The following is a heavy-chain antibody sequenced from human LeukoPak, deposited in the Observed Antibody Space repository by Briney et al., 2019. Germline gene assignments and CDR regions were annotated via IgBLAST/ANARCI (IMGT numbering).Heavy chain of an antibody. CDR3: TRHPLVALP. J-gene: IGHJ5*02. CDR2: IRSKAYGGTA. Sequence: PGGSLRHSCTGSGCTFCDYAMSWFRQAPGKGLEWVGYIRSKAYGGTAEYAASVKGRFTISRDDSKSIVYLQMDSLKTEDSAVYYCTRHPLVALPWGQGTLVTVSS. CDR1: GCTFCDYA. V-gene: IGHV3-49*03.